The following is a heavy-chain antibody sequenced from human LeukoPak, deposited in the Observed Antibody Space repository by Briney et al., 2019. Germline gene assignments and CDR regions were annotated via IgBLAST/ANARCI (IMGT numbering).Heavy chain of an antibody. J-gene: IGHJ4*02. CDR3: AKVGQNYDILTGYYLGGYFDY. Sequence: KPGGSLRLSCAASGFTFSSYSMNWVRQAPGKGLKGVSSISSSSSYIYYADSVKGRFTISRDNAKNSLYLQMNSLRAEDTAVYYCAKVGQNYDILTGYYLGGYFDYWGQGTLVTVSS. CDR2: ISSSSSYI. CDR1: GFTFSSYS. V-gene: IGHV3-21*01. D-gene: IGHD3-9*01.